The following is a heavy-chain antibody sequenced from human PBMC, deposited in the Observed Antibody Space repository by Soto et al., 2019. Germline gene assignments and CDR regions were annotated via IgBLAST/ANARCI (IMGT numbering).Heavy chain of an antibody. CDR1: GYTFASYY. Sequence: ASVKVSCKASGYTFASYYMQWVRQAPGQGLEWMGIINPSGGSTSYAQKFQGRVTMTRDTSTSTVYMELSSLRSEDTAVYYCARSGWNYGSGIDYYYYGMDVWGQGTTVTVSS. J-gene: IGHJ6*02. CDR3: ARSGWNYGSGIDYYYYGMDV. V-gene: IGHV1-46*01. D-gene: IGHD3-10*01. CDR2: INPSGGST.